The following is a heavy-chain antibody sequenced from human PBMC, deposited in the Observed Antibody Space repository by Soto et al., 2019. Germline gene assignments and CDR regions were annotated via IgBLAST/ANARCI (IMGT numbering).Heavy chain of an antibody. CDR1: GFTFSSYG. D-gene: IGHD5-18*01. Sequence: GGSLRLSCAASGFTFSSYGMHWVRQAPGKGLEWVAFIWYDGSNKYYADSVKGRFTISRDNSKNTLYLQMNSLRAEDTAVYYCARGYSYGSEEFDYLGQGTLVTVSS. J-gene: IGHJ4*02. CDR3: ARGYSYGSEEFDY. V-gene: IGHV3-33*01. CDR2: IWYDGSNK.